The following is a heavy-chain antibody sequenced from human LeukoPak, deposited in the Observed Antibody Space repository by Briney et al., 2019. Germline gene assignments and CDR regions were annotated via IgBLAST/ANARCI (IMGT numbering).Heavy chain of an antibody. J-gene: IGHJ5*02. V-gene: IGHV4-59*01. CDR1: GGSISSYY. CDR3: ARGRDYGDYGWFDP. Sequence: KPSETLSLTCTVSGGSISSYYWSWIRQPPGKGLEWIGYIYYSGSTNYNPSLKSRVTLSVDTSKNQFSLKLSSVTAADTAVYYCARGRDYGDYGWFDPWGQGTLVTVSS. D-gene: IGHD4-17*01. CDR2: IYYSGST.